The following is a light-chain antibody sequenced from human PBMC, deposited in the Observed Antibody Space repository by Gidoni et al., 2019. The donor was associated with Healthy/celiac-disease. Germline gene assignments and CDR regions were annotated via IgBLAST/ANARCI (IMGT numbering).Light chain of an antibody. CDR3: QVWDSSSDHWV. CDR1: NIGSKS. CDR2: YDS. Sequence: SYVLTQPPSVSVAPGKTARITCGGNNIGSKSVHWYQQKQGQAPVLVIYYDSDRPSGIPERFSGSNSANTATLTISRVEAGDEADYYCQVWDSSSDHWVFGGGTKLTVL. V-gene: IGLV3-21*04. J-gene: IGLJ3*02.